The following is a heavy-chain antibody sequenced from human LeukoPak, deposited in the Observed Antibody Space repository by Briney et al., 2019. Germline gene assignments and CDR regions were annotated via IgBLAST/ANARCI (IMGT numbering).Heavy chain of an antibody. D-gene: IGHD4-17*01. J-gene: IGHJ4*02. Sequence: SQTLSLTCAVSGGSISSGGYSWSWIRQPPGKGLEWIGYIYHSGSTYYNPSLKSRVTISVDRSKNQFPLKLSSVTAADTAVYYCARATYGDYYFDYWGQGTLVTVSS. CDR1: GGSISSGGYS. CDR3: ARATYGDYYFDY. CDR2: IYHSGST. V-gene: IGHV4-30-2*01.